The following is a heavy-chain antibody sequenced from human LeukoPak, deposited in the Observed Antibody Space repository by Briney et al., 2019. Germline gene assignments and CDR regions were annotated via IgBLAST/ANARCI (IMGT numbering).Heavy chain of an antibody. CDR2: INSDGSST. J-gene: IGHJ4*01. Sequence: GGSLRLSCAASGFTFSNYWMHWVRQAPGKGLVWVSRINSDGSSTTYADSVKGRFTISRDNARNSLYLQMNSLRAEDTAVYYCVKDWAYYYDSSGLDYWGHGTLVTVSS. V-gene: IGHV3-74*01. CDR1: GFTFSNYW. CDR3: VKDWAYYYDSSGLDY. D-gene: IGHD3-22*01.